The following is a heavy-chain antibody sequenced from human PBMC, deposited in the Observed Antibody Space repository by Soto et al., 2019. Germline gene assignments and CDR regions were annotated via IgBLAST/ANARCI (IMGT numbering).Heavy chain of an antibody. CDR3: ARERCGAFDI. J-gene: IGHJ3*02. CDR1: GFTFRNYA. V-gene: IGHV3-30-3*01. Sequence: QVQLVESGGGVVQPGRSLRLSCAASGFTFRNYAIHWFRQAPGRGLEWLTLISVDGNTKSYAESVKGRFSISRDNSKNRLQLQMNSLRPEDTAVYYGARERCGAFDIWGQGAMVTVSS. CDR2: ISVDGNTK.